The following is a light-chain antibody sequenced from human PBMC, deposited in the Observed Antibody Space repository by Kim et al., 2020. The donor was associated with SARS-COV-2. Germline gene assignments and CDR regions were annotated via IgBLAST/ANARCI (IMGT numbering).Light chain of an antibody. CDR3: AAWDDSLNGWV. CDR1: TSSIGTYT. J-gene: IGLJ3*02. V-gene: IGLV1-44*01. Sequence: QPVLTQPPSASGTPGQRVTVSCSGSTSSIGTYTVNWYQQLPGMAPKLLIYSVNQRPSGVPDRFSGSKSGTSASLAISGLQSEDEADYYCAAWDDSLNGWVFGGGTQLTVL. CDR2: SVN.